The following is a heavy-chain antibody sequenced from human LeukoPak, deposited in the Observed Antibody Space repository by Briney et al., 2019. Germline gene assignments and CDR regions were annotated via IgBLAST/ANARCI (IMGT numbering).Heavy chain of an antibody. J-gene: IGHJ3*01. CDR2: IRYDGLNK. CDR3: AKEGRGVNLPSAFDV. D-gene: IGHD3-10*01. V-gene: IGHV3-30*02. Sequence: PGGSLRLSCEASGFIFSSYGMHWVRQAPGKGLEWVAFIRYDGLNKYYADSVKGRFAISRDDSKKTLYLQMNSLRIEETAVYYCAKEGRGVNLPSAFDVWGQGTVVTVSS. CDR1: GFIFSSYG.